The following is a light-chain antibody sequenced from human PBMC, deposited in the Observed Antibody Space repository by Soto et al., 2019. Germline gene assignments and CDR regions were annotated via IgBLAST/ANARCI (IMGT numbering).Light chain of an antibody. V-gene: IGLV2-14*01. CDR1: SSDVGGYDY. Sequence: QSVLTQPASVSGSPGQSITISCTGTSSDVGGYDYVSWCQQHPGKAPKLMIYDVTNRPSGVSNRFSGSKSGNTASLTISGLQAEDEADYYCISYASINTYVFGTGTKVTVL. CDR2: DVT. J-gene: IGLJ1*01. CDR3: ISYASINTYV.